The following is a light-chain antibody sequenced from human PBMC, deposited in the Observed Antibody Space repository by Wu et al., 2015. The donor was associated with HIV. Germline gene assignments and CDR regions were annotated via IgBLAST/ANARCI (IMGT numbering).Light chain of an antibody. CDR2: MAS. V-gene: IGKV1-5*03. CDR1: QNVKKW. CDR3: QQYENFAWT. Sequence: DIQMTQFPPALSASVGDRVNISCRASQNVKKWLSWYQQKPGKAPNLLIYMASSLEGGVPSRFSGSGYGTEFTLTISGLQPEDSATYYCQQYENFAWTFGEGTKVEV. J-gene: IGKJ1*01.